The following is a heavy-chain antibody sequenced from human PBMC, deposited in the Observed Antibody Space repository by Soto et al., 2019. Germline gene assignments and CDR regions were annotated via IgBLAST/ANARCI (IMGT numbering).Heavy chain of an antibody. CDR2: INPNSGGT. Sequence: ASVKVSCKASGYTFTGYYMHWVRQAPGQGLEWMGWINPNSGGTNYAQKFQGWVTMTRDTSISTAYMELSRLRSDDTAVYYCARAVYYYDSSGYYFYYFDYWGQGTLVTVS. J-gene: IGHJ4*02. CDR3: ARAVYYYDSSGYYFYYFDY. CDR1: GYTFTGYY. V-gene: IGHV1-2*04. D-gene: IGHD3-22*01.